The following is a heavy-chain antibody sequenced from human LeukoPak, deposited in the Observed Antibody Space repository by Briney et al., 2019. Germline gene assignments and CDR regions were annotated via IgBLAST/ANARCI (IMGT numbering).Heavy chain of an antibody. CDR1: GFTFSSYA. CDR2: ISYDGSNK. J-gene: IGHJ4*02. Sequence: GGSLRLSCAASGFTFSSYATHWVRQAPGKGLEWVAVISYDGSNKYYADSVKGRFTISRDNSKNTLYLQMNSLRAEDTAVYYCARDHRGVRDYFDYWGQGTLVTVSS. D-gene: IGHD3-10*01. V-gene: IGHV3-30-3*01. CDR3: ARDHRGVRDYFDY.